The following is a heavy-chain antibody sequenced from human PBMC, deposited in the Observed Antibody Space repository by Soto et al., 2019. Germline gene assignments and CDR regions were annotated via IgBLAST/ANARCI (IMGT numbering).Heavy chain of an antibody. D-gene: IGHD1-26*01. CDR2: ISWDGGST. CDR3: AKDFGLVGATYYYYYGMDV. CDR1: GFTFGDYT. V-gene: IGHV3-43*01. Sequence: GGSLRLSCAASGFTFGDYTMHWVRQAPGKGLEWVSLISWDGGSTYYADSVKGRFTISRDNSKNSLYLQMNSLRTEDTALYYCAKDFGLVGATYYYYYGMDVWGQGTTVTVS. J-gene: IGHJ6*02.